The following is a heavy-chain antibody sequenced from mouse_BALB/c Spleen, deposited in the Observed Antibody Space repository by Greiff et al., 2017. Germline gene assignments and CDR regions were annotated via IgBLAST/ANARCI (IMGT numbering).Heavy chain of an antibody. CDR1: GYTFTSYD. CDR3: ARGLAMDY. CDR2: IYPGDGST. Sequence: QVQLQQSGPELVKPGALVKISCKASGYTFTSYDINWVKQRPGQGLEWIGWIYPGDGSTKYNEKFNGKAKLTVEKSSSTVYLELSRLTSDDSAVYYCARGLAMDYWGQGTSVTVSS. J-gene: IGHJ4*01. V-gene: IGHV1-85*01.